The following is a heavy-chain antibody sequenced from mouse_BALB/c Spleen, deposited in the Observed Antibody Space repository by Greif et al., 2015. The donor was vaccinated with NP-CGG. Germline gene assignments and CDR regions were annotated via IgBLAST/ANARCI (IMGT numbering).Heavy chain of an antibody. CDR1: GYAFSSSW. J-gene: IGHJ4*01. D-gene: IGHD2-3*01. V-gene: IGHV1-82*01. CDR2: IYPGDGDT. CDR3: ARKRDDPYAMDY. Sequence: QVQLQQSGPELVKPGASVKISCKASGYAFSSSWMNWVKQRPGQGLEWIGRIYPGDGDTNYNGKFKGKATLTADKSSSTAYMQLSSLTSVDSAVYFCARKRDDPYAMDYWGQGTSVTVSS.